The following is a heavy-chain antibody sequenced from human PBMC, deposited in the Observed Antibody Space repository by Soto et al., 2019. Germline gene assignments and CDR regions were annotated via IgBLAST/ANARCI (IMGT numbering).Heavy chain of an antibody. CDR1: GGSISSGGYS. Sequence: PSETLSLTCAVSGGSISSGGYSWSWIRQPPGKGLEWIGYIYHSGSTYYNPSLKSRVTISVDRSKNQFSLKLSSVTAADTAVYYCARGTAIDNWFDPWGQGTLVTVSS. D-gene: IGHD5-18*01. J-gene: IGHJ5*02. V-gene: IGHV4-30-2*01. CDR3: ARGTAIDNWFDP. CDR2: IYHSGST.